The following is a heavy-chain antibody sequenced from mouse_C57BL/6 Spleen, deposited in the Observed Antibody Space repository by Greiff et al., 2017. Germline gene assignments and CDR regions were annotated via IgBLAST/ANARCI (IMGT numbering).Heavy chain of an antibody. CDR2: IDPETGGT. J-gene: IGHJ2*01. V-gene: IGHV1-15*01. CDR3: TRTYYLDY. Sequence: LQESGAELVRPGASVTLSCKASGYPFTDYEMPWVKQTPVHGLEWIGAIDPETGGTASNQKFKGKAILTADKSASTAYMEPRSLTSEDSAVYYSTRTYYLDYWGQGTTLTVSS. CDR1: GYPFTDYE.